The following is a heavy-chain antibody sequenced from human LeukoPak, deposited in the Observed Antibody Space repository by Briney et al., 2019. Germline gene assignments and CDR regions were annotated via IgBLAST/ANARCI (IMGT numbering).Heavy chain of an antibody. Sequence: GASVKVSCKASGYTFTSYAINWVRQAPGQGLEWMGCINTNTGNPTYGQGFTGRFVFSLDTSVSTAYLQISSLKAEDTAVYYCTRDYRHCSSTSCYFGYWGQGALVTVSS. CDR3: TRDYRHCSSTSCYFGY. CDR1: GYTFTSYA. CDR2: INTNTGNP. D-gene: IGHD2-2*01. J-gene: IGHJ4*02. V-gene: IGHV7-4-1*02.